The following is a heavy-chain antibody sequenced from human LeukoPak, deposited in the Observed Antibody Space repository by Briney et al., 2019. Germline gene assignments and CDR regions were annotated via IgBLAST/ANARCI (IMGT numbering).Heavy chain of an antibody. J-gene: IGHJ4*02. Sequence: SLRLSFAASGFTFDDYAMHWVRQAPGKGLGWVSGIRWNSGSIGYADFVKGRFIISRDNAKHSLYLQMNSLRAEDTALYYCAKDTTPLGVTGLLDYWGQGTLVTVSS. V-gene: IGHV3-9*01. CDR2: IRWNSGSI. CDR1: GFTFDDYA. CDR3: AKDTTPLGVTGLLDY. D-gene: IGHD1-14*01.